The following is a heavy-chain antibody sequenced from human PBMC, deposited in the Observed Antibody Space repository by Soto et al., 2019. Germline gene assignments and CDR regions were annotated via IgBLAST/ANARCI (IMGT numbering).Heavy chain of an antibody. Sequence: QVQLQQWGAGLLKPSETLSLTCAVYGGSFSGYYWSWIRQPPGKGLEWIGEINHSGSTNYNPSLKSRVTISVDTSKNQFSLKLSSVTAADTAVYYCVARSSGWWPDNYWGQGTLVTVSS. CDR3: VARSSGWWPDNY. CDR2: INHSGST. D-gene: IGHD6-19*01. V-gene: IGHV4-34*01. J-gene: IGHJ4*02. CDR1: GGSFSGYY.